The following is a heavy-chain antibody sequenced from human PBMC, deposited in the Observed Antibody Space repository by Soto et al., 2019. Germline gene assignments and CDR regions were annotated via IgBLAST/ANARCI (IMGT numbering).Heavy chain of an antibody. V-gene: IGHV1-8*01. CDR1: GYTFTSYD. Sequence: ASVKVSCKASGYTFTSYDINWVRQATGQGLEWMGWMNPNSGNAGYAQKFQGRVTMTRNTSISTAYMELSSLRPEDTAVYYCARAASYDMLTGDSGYYYGMEVWGQLNTGTAAS. CDR3: ARAASYDMLTGDSGYYYGMEV. D-gene: IGHD3-9*01. CDR2: MNPNSGNA. J-gene: IGHJ6*02.